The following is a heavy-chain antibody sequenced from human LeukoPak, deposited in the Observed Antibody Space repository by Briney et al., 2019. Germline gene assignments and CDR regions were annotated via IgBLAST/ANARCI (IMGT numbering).Heavy chain of an antibody. Sequence: GGSLRLSCAASGFTFSSYAMHWVRQAPGKGLEWVAVISYDGSNKYYADSVKGRFTISRDNSKNTLYLQMNSLRAEDTAVYYCARETQEIYDILTGARGNAFDIWGQGTMVTVS. CDR2: ISYDGSNK. CDR3: ARETQEIYDILTGARGNAFDI. D-gene: IGHD3-9*01. J-gene: IGHJ3*02. V-gene: IGHV3-30*01. CDR1: GFTFSSYA.